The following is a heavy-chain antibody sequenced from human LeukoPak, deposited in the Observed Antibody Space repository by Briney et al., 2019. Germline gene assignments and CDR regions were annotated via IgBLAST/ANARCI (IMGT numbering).Heavy chain of an antibody. CDR3: ARSPVTLDFWSGYYLFCDY. V-gene: IGHV3-30-3*01. CDR2: ISYDGSNK. Sequence: GGSLRLSCAVSGVTFSTYAMHWVRQAPGKGLEWVAVISYDGSNKYYADSVKGRFTVSRDNSKNTLYLQMTSLRPEDTAVYYCARSPVTLDFWSGYYLFCDYWGQGTLVTVSS. CDR1: GVTFSTYA. D-gene: IGHD3-3*01. J-gene: IGHJ4*02.